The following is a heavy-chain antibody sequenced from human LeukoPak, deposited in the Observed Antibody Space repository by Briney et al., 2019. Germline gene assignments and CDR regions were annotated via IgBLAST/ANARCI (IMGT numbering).Heavy chain of an antibody. CDR3: TTDNAPGMDV. CDR2: IRDKPHGDPT. D-gene: IGHD2-2*01. CDR1: GFTFSNAR. V-gene: IGHV3-15*01. J-gene: IGHJ6*02. Sequence: GGSLGLSCAASGFTFSNARKSWVRQAPGKGPEWVGLIRDKPHGDPTDYAAPVKGRFTISRDDSKSMLYLQMNSLKTEDTAVYYCTTDNAPGMDVWGQGTTVSVSS.